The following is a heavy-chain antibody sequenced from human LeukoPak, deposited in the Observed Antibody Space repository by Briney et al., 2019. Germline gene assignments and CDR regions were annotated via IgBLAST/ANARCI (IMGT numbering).Heavy chain of an antibody. CDR2: IYPGDSVT. CDR3: ARQGIYDILTGYSDY. J-gene: IGHJ4*02. V-gene: IGHV5-51*01. Sequence: GESLKISCKGSGYSFTSYWIGWVRQMPGKGLEWMGIIYPGDSVTRYSPSFQGQVTISADKSISTAYLQWSSLKASDTAMYYCARQGIYDILTGYSDYWGQGTLVTVSS. D-gene: IGHD3-9*01. CDR1: GYSFTSYW.